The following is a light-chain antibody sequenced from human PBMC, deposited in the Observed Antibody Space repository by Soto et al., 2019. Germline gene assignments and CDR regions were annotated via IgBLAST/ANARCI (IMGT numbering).Light chain of an antibody. Sequence: SYELTQPPSVSVSPGQTASITCSGDKLGDKYACWYHQKPGQSPVLVIYQDNRRPSGIPERFSGSNSGNTATLTISGTQAMDEADYYCQAWDSSTVIFGGRTKLTVL. CDR2: QDN. CDR3: QAWDSSTVI. J-gene: IGLJ2*01. V-gene: IGLV3-1*01. CDR1: KLGDKY.